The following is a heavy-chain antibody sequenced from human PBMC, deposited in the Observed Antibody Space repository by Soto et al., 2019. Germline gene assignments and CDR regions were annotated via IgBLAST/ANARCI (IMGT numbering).Heavy chain of an antibody. CDR2: IISTTGNT. V-gene: IGHV1-18*01. CDR1: GYAFTTYG. J-gene: IGHJ4*02. CDR3: AGGRYGDY. D-gene: IGHD1-1*01. Sequence: QVHLVQSGAEVKKPGASVKVSCQGSGYAFTTYGITWVRHAPGQGLELSGWIISTTGNTNYAQKLQGRVTVTRDTSTSTAYMELRSLRYDDTAVYYCAGGRYGDYWGQGALVTVSS.